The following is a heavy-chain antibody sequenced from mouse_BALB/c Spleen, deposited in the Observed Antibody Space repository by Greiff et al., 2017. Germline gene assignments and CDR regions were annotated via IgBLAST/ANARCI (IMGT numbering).Heavy chain of an antibody. J-gene: IGHJ3*01. CDR3: TRSRGGNSAWFAY. CDR1: GYTFTSYW. D-gene: IGHD2-1*01. CDR2: IDPSDSYT. Sequence: QVHVKQPGAELVKPGASVKMSCKASGYTFTSYWMHWVKQRPGQGLEWIGVIDPSDSYTSYNQKFKGKATLTVDTSSSTAYMQLSSLTSEDSAVYYCTRSRGGNSAWFAYWGQGTLVTVSA. V-gene: IGHV1S127*01.